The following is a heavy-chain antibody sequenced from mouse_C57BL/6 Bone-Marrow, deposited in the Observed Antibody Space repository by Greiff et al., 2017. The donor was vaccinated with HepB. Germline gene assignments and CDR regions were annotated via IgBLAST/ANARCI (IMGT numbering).Heavy chain of an antibody. Sequence: VQLKESGGGLVKPGGSLKLSCAASGFTFSDYGMHWVRQAPEKGLEWVAYISSGSSTIYYADTVKGRFTISRDNAKNTLFLQMTSLRSEDTAMYYCARRYYGSPAWFAYWGQGTLVTVSA. D-gene: IGHD1-1*01. CDR3: ARRYYGSPAWFAY. V-gene: IGHV5-17*01. J-gene: IGHJ3*01. CDR1: GFTFSDYG. CDR2: ISSGSSTI.